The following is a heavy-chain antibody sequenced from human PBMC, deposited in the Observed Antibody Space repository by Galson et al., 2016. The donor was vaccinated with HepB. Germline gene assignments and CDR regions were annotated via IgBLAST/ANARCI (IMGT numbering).Heavy chain of an antibody. Sequence: SETLSLTCTGSGGSLGTYFWSWIRQPPLGGLEWIGYVYYNGNTNYKPSLKSRVTMSVDTSKNQSSLKLTSVIAADTAVYFCARQRDNSGYDSSFDVWGQGSLVTVSS. CDR3: ARQRDNSGYDSSFDV. J-gene: IGHJ1*01. V-gene: IGHV4-59*08. CDR2: VYYNGNT. D-gene: IGHD5-12*01. CDR1: GGSLGTYF.